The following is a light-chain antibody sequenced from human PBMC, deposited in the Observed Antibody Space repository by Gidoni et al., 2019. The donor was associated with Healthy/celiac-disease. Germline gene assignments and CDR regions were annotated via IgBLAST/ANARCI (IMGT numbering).Light chain of an antibody. CDR2: DAS. J-gene: IGKJ5*01. CDR1: QSVSSY. V-gene: IGKV3-11*01. Sequence: EIVLTQSPATLSLSPGERATPSCRASQSVSSYLAWYQQKPGQAPRLLIYDASNRATGIPARFSGSGSGTDFTLTIPSLEPEDFAVYYCQQRSNWPPEITFGQGTRLEIK. CDR3: QQRSNWPPEIT.